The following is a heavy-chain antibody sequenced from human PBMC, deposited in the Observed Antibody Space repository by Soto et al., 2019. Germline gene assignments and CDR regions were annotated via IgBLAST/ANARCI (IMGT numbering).Heavy chain of an antibody. CDR2: ISSSSGYI. Sequence: GGSLRLSCAASGFTFSSYTMNWVRQAPGKGLEWVSSISSSSGYIYYADSMKGRFTTSRDNAKNSVYLQMNSLRAEDTAVYYCARDPDLTAAPGAPYYYGMDVWGQGTTVTVSS. J-gene: IGHJ6*02. V-gene: IGHV3-21*01. CDR1: GFTFSSYT. CDR3: ARDPDLTAAPGAPYYYGMDV. D-gene: IGHD6-13*01.